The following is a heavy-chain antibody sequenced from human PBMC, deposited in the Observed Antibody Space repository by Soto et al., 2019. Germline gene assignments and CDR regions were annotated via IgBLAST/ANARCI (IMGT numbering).Heavy chain of an antibody. CDR1: GFTFSDYY. CDR2: IISKTDGGTT. V-gene: IGHV3-15*01. J-gene: IGHJ4*02. D-gene: IGHD2-2*01. Sequence: PGGSLRLSCAASGFTFSDYYMSWIRQAPGKGLEWVGRIISKTDGGTTDYAAPVKDRFIMSRDDSKNTLYLQMNSLKTEDTAVYYCAAGTGRTDYDYWGQGTLVTVSS. CDR3: AAGTGRTDYDY.